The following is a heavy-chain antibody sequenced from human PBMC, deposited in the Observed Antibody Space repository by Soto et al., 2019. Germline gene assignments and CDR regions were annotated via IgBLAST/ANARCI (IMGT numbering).Heavy chain of an antibody. CDR2: IKQDGSEK. CDR3: ARATSVVRYFDWGATHYYYMDV. J-gene: IGHJ6*03. Sequence: GGSLRLSCAASGFTFSSYWMSWVRQAPGKGLEWVANIKQDGSEKYYVDSVKGRFTISRDNAKNSLYLQMNSLRAEDTAVYYCARATSVVRYFDWGATHYYYMDVWGKGTTVTVSS. D-gene: IGHD3-9*01. V-gene: IGHV3-7*04. CDR1: GFTFSSYW.